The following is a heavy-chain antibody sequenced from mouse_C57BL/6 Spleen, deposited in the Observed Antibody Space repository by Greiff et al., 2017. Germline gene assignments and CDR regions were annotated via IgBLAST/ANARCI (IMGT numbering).Heavy chain of an antibody. CDR1: GYTFTDYY. D-gene: IGHD2-3*01. CDR3: ARGVGYDGYHWYFEV. V-gene: IGHV1-26*01. Sequence: EVQLQQSGPELVKPGASVKISCKSSGYTFTDYYMNWVKLSHGKSLEWIGDINPNNGGTSYNQQFQGTATLTVDKSSSTTYMELRSLTSEDSAISYWARGVGYDGYHWYFEVWGTGTTVTVAS. CDR2: INPNNGGT. J-gene: IGHJ1*03.